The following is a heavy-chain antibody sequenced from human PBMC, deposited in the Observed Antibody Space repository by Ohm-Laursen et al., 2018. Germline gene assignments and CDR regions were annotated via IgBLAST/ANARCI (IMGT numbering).Heavy chain of an antibody. Sequence: GSSVKASCKASGGTFSSYAISWVRQAPGQGLEWMGGIIPIFGTANYAQKFQGRVTITADKSTSTAYMELSSLRSEDTAVYYCARGGPDSGSYHDLDFDYWGQGTLVTVSS. CDR3: ARGGPDSGSYHDLDFDY. CDR2: IIPIFGTA. V-gene: IGHV1-69*06. D-gene: IGHD1-26*01. J-gene: IGHJ4*02. CDR1: GGTFSSYA.